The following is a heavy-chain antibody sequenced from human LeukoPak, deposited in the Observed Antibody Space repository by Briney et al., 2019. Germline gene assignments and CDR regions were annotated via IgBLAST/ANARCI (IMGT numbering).Heavy chain of an antibody. V-gene: IGHV3-74*01. D-gene: IGHD1-26*01. J-gene: IGHJ4*02. CDR3: ATAGSYRFDY. CDR2: VSIDGSST. Sequence: GGSLRLSCAASGFSFSTYWMHWVRQAPGQGLVWLSRVSIDGSSTDYADSVKGRFSISRDNAKNTLYLQMNSLRAEDTAVYYCATAGSYRFDYWGQGTLVTVSS. CDR1: GFSFSTYW.